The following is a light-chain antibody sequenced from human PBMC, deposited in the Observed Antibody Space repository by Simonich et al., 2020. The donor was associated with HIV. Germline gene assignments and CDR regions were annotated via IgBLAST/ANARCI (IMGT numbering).Light chain of an antibody. J-gene: IGKJ2*01. CDR3: QQDYNLPMYT. V-gene: IGKV3D-15*01. CDR1: QSIASN. CDR2: GAS. Sequence: IVMTQSPATLSVSPGERATLSCRASQSIASNLAWYQQKPGQAPRLLIYGASTRATSIPARFSGSGSGTDFTLTISSLQPEDFAVYYCQQDYNLPMYTFGQGTKLEIK.